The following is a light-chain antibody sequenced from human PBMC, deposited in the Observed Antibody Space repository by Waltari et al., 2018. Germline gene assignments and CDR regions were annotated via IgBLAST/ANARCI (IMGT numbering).Light chain of an antibody. Sequence: EIVLTQSPGTLSLSPGERATLPCRASQSVSSSYLAWYQHKPGPAPRLVIYGASSRAAGSPDRFSGSGSGTDFTLTICRLEPEDFAVYYCQQYGTSPPLTFGGGTKVEIK. CDR1: QSVSSSY. J-gene: IGKJ4*01. V-gene: IGKV3-20*01. CDR3: QQYGTSPPLT. CDR2: GAS.